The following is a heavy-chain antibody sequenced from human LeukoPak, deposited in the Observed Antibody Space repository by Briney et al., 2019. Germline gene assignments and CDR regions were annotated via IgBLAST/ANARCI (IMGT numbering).Heavy chain of an antibody. J-gene: IGHJ4*02. Sequence: GGSLRLSCAASGFTVRSNYMSGVREAPGKGRVWVSVISSGGSTYYADSVKGRFTLSRDNSKNTLYLQMNSLRDEDTAVYYCARSLIAVAGTIYFDYWGQGTLVTVSS. CDR3: ARSLIAVAGTIYFDY. D-gene: IGHD6-19*01. V-gene: IGHV3-66*01. CDR1: GFTVRSNY. CDR2: ISSGGST.